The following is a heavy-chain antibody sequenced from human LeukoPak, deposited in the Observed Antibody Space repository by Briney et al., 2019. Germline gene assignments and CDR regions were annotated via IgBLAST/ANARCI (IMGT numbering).Heavy chain of an antibody. D-gene: IGHD2-15*01. Sequence: ASVKVSCKASGYTFTGYYMHWVRQAPGQGLEWMGWINPNSGGTNYAQKFQGRVTMTRDTSISTAYMELSRLRSDDTAVYYCATQEVVAATCFDYWGQGTLVTVSS. J-gene: IGHJ4*02. CDR2: INPNSGGT. CDR3: ATQEVVAATCFDY. V-gene: IGHV1-2*02. CDR1: GYTFTGYY.